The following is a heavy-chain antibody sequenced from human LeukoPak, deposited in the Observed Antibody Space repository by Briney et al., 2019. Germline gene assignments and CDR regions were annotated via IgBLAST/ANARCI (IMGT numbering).Heavy chain of an antibody. CDR3: ARHYDFWSAYNY. CDR2: IYHTGSV. CDR1: DGSINSNYW. J-gene: IGHJ4*02. D-gene: IGHD3-3*01. Sequence: PGTLSLTCAVSDGSINSNYWWTWVRQSPGQGLEWIGEIYHTGSVNYNLSLESRVTISRDRSKNQFSLMLRSVTAADTAVYYCARHYDFWSAYNYWGQGILVTVSS. V-gene: IGHV4-4*03.